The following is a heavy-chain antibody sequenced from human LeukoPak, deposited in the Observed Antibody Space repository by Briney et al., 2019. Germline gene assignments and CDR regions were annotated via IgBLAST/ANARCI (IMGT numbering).Heavy chain of an antibody. D-gene: IGHD6-6*01. V-gene: IGHV3-48*01. J-gene: IGHJ4*02. CDR3: ARARSGLGRLVPMDY. CDR1: GFTFSSYS. CDR2: ISISGTTI. Sequence: GGSLRLSCEASGFTFSSYSMNWVRQAPGKELEWISFISISGTTISYAESVKGRFTISRDNAKNLLYLQMSSLGAEDTAVYYCARARSGLGRLVPMDYWSQGTLVTVSS.